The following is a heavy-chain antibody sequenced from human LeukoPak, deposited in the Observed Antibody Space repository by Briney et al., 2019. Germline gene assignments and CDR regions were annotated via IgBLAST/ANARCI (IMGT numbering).Heavy chain of an antibody. CDR3: ARAYCGGDCYPDY. D-gene: IGHD2-21*02. CDR2: MNPNSGNT. V-gene: IGHV1-8*01. CDR1: GYTFTSYD. J-gene: IGHJ4*02. Sequence: GASVKVSCKASGYTFTSYDVNCVRQATGQGLEWMGWMNPNSGNTGYAQKFQGRVTMTRNTSISTAYMELSSLRSEDTAVYYCARAYCGGDCYPDYWGQGTLVTVSS.